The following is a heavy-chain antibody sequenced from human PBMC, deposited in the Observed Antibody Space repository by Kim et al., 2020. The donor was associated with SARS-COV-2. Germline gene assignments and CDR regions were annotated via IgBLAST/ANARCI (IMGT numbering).Heavy chain of an antibody. J-gene: IGHJ6*02. D-gene: IGHD2-2*01. CDR2: IIPIFGTA. CDR3: ARYQLRYSYYYGMDV. V-gene: IGHV1-69*13. Sequence: SVKVSCKASGGTFSSYAISWVRQAPGQGLEWMGGIIPIFGTANYAQKFQGRVTITADESTSTAYMELSSLRSEDTAVYYCARYQLRYSYYYGMDVWGQGTTVTVSS. CDR1: GGTFSSYA.